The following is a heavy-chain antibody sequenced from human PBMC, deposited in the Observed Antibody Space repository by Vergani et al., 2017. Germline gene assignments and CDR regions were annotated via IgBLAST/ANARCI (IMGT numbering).Heavy chain of an antibody. CDR2: IIPIFGTA. J-gene: IGHJ6*02. D-gene: IGHD2-2*01. CDR1: GGTFSSYA. V-gene: IGHV1-69*13. CDR3: ARDCSSTSCYSPAYYYGMDV. Sequence: QVQLVQSGAEVKKPGSSVKVSCKASGGTFSSYAISWVRQAPGQGLEWMGRIIPIFGTANYAQKFQGRVTITADEFTSTAYMELSSLRSEDTAVYYCARDCSSTSCYSPAYYYGMDVWGQGTTVTVSS.